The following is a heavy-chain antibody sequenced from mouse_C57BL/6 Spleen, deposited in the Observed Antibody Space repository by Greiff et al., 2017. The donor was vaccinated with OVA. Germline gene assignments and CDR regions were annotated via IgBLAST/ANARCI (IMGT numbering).Heavy chain of an antibody. CDR1: GYTFTDYY. D-gene: IGHD3-3*01. CDR2: INPYNGGT. J-gene: IGHJ2*01. Sequence: EVKLVESGPVLVKPGASVKMSCKASGYTFTDYYMNWVKQSHGKSLEWIGVINPYNGGTSYNQKFKGKATLTVDTSSSTAYMELNSLTSEDSAVYYCVGDEADYWGQGTTLTVSS. CDR3: VGDEADY. V-gene: IGHV1-19*01.